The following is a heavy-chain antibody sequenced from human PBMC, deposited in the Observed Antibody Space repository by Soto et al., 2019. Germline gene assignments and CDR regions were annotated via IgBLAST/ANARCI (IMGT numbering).Heavy chain of an antibody. J-gene: IGHJ4*02. CDR3: ASRGTIFGVVTESDY. D-gene: IGHD3-3*01. Sequence: PSETLSLTCSVSGGSISDYYWSWIRQPPGKGLEWIGYIYYGGSTNYNPSLKSPVTISVDTSKNQFSLKLSSVTAADTAVYYCASRGTIFGVVTESDYWGQGTLVTVSS. V-gene: IGHV4-59*01. CDR2: IYYGGST. CDR1: GGSISDYY.